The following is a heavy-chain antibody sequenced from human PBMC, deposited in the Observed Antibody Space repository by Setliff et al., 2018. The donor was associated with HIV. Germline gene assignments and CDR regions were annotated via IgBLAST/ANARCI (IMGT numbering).Heavy chain of an antibody. D-gene: IGHD6-13*01. V-gene: IGHV4-30-2*01. CDR2: IHHSGNT. J-gene: IGHJ4*02. CDR1: GGSININPYS. Sequence: SETLSLTCGVSGGSININPYSWSWIRQPPGKALEWVGYIHHSGNTQFNPSFKSRVTISIDTSKNQFSLKLSSVTAADTAVYFCARGRGSSSSWPIDYWGQGTLVTVSS. CDR3: ARGRGSSSSWPIDY.